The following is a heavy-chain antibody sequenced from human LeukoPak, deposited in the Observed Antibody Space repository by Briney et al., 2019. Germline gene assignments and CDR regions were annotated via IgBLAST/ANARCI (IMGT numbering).Heavy chain of an antibody. Sequence: GGSLRLSCAASGFTFSSYWMTWVRQAPGKGLEWVAKIKQDVIEKYYVDSVKGRFTISRDNAKNSLYLQMYSLRAEDTAVYYCELSSTIDYWGQGTLVTVSS. CDR1: GFTFSSYW. V-gene: IGHV3-7*01. CDR3: ELSSTIDY. CDR2: IKQDVIEK. J-gene: IGHJ4*02. D-gene: IGHD6-13*01.